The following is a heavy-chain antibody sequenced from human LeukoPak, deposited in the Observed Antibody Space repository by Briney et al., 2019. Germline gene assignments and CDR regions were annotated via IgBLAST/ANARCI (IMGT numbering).Heavy chain of an antibody. CDR1: GFTFSDYY. CDR2: ISSSGSTI. J-gene: IGHJ4*02. D-gene: IGHD3-22*01. Sequence: GGSLRLSCAASGFTFSDYYMSWIRQAPGKGLEWVSYISSSGSTIYYADSVKGRFTISRDNAKNSLYLQMNSLRAEDTAVYYCAREAYYYDSSGYFDYWGQGTLVTVSS. CDR3: AREAYYYDSSGYFDY. V-gene: IGHV3-11*01.